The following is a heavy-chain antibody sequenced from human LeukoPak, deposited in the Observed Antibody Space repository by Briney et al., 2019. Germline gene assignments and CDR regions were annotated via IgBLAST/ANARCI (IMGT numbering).Heavy chain of an antibody. CDR3: ARQLDTGELRKFDY. J-gene: IGHJ4*02. CDR1: GGSISSSSYY. Sequence: SETLSLTCTVSGGSISSSSYYWGWIRQPPGKGLQWIGNIYYSGSTYYNPSLKSRVTISVDASNNQFSLRLSSVTVADTAVYYCARQLDTGELRKFDYWGQGTLVTVSS. V-gene: IGHV4-39*01. CDR2: IYYSGST. D-gene: IGHD1-26*01.